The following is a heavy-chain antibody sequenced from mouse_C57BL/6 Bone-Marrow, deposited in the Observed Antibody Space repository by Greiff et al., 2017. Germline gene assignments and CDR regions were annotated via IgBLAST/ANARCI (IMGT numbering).Heavy chain of an antibody. V-gene: IGHV1-69*01. CDR3: ARRYYGSSWAMDF. J-gene: IGHJ4*01. D-gene: IGHD1-1*01. Sequence: QVQLQQPGAELVMPGASVKLSCKASGYTFTSYWMHWVKQRPGQGLEWIGEIDPSDSYTTYNQKFKGKSTLTVDKSSSTAYMQLSSLTSEDSAVYYCARRYYGSSWAMDFWGQGTSVTVTS. CDR1: GYTFTSYW. CDR2: IDPSDSYT.